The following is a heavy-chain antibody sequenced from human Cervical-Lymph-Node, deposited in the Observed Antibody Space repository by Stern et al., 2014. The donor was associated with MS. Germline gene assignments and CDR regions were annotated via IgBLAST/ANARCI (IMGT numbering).Heavy chain of an antibody. V-gene: IGHV1-69*01. CDR1: GGTFSNYA. D-gene: IGHD4-17*01. CDR3: ASPLTATSVPFGYYGMDV. J-gene: IGHJ6*02. Sequence: EQLVHSGAEVKKPGSSGKVSCKASGGTFSNYATSWVRQAPGQGLEWMGGIVPLFGKPNYAQKFQGRVTITADESTSTAYMDLSSLRSEDTAVYYCASPLTATSVPFGYYGMDVWGQGTTVTVS. CDR2: IVPLFGKP.